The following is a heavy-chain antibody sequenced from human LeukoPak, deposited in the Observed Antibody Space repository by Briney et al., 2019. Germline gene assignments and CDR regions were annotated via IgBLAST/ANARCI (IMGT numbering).Heavy chain of an antibody. Sequence: ASVKVSCKASGYTFTGYYMHWVRQAPGQGLEWMGWINPNSGGTNYAQKFQGRVTMTRDTSISTAYMELSRLRSDDTAVYYCARGLPLLWFGDNDYWGQGTLVTVSS. J-gene: IGHJ4*02. CDR3: ARGLPLLWFGDNDY. CDR1: GYTFTGYY. CDR2: INPNSGGT. V-gene: IGHV1-2*02. D-gene: IGHD3-10*01.